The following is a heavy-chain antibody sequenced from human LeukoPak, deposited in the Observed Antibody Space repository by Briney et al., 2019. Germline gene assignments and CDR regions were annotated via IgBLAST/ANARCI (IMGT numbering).Heavy chain of an antibody. J-gene: IGHJ5*02. CDR1: GFTFSAFG. CDR2: IWYDGSNK. CDR3: ARDTRNFGVTNWFDP. V-gene: IGHV3-33*08. Sequence: GGSLRLSCAASGFTFSAFGMNWVRQAPGKGLEWVAVIWYDGSNKYYADSVKGRFTISRDNSKNTLYLQMNSLRAEDTAVYYCARDTRNFGVTNWFDPWGQGTLVTVSS. D-gene: IGHD3-3*01.